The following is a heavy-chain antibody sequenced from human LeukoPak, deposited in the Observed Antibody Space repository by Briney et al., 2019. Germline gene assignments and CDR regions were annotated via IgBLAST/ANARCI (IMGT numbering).Heavy chain of an antibody. J-gene: IGHJ4*02. D-gene: IGHD4-23*01. CDR2: IKKDGSEK. V-gene: IGHV3-7*01. CDR1: GFTFSNYW. Sequence: GGSLRLSCAASGFTFSNYWMGWVRQAPGKGLEWVANIKKDGSEKYYVDSVKGRFAISRDNAKNSLYLQLNSLRAEDTAVYYCARELRWELSFDYWGQGTLVTVSP. CDR3: ARELRWELSFDY.